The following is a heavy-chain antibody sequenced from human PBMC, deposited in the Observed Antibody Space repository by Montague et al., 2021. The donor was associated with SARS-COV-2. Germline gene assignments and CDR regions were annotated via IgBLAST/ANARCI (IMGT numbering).Heavy chain of an antibody. CDR3: AKDGSLRFEILIGPRRYYYSIDV. J-gene: IGHJ6*02. CDR1: GGSISSSSYY. V-gene: IGHV4-39*07. Sequence: SETLSLTCTVSGGSISSSSYYWGWIRQPPGKGLEWIGSIYYSGCTYYNPSLKSRVTISVDTSKNQFSLKLSSVTAADTAEYYCAKDGSLRFEILIGPRRYYYSIDVWGQGTTVTGSS. CDR2: IYYSGCT. D-gene: IGHD3-9*01.